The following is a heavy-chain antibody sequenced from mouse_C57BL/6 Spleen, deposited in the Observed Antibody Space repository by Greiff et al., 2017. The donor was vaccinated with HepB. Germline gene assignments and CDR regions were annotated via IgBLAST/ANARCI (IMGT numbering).Heavy chain of an antibody. Sequence: VQVVESGPGLVAPSQSLSITCPVSGFSLTSYGVSWVRQPPGKGLEWLGVIWGDGSTNYHSALISRLSISKDNSKSQVFLKLNSLQTDDTATYYCAKPRGQRERWYFDVWGTGTTVTVSS. CDR2: IWGDGST. V-gene: IGHV2-3*01. CDR1: GFSLTSYG. CDR3: AKPRGQRERWYFDV. J-gene: IGHJ1*03. D-gene: IGHD3-3*01.